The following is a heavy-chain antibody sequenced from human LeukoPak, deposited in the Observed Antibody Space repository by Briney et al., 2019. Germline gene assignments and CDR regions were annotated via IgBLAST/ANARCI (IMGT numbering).Heavy chain of an antibody. CDR3: ARLMSVAAAWFDP. V-gene: IGHV3-74*01. Sequence: GGSLRLPCAASGFSFSSYWMHWVRQTPGRGLMWVSRINSDGSSTTYADSVKGRFTISRDNAKNTLYLQMNSLRAEDTAVYYCARLMSVAAAWFDPWGQGTLVTVSS. D-gene: IGHD6-13*01. CDR2: INSDGSST. J-gene: IGHJ5*02. CDR1: GFSFSSYW.